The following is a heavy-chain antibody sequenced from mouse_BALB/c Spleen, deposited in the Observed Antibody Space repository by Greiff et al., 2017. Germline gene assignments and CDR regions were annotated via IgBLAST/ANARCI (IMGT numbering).Heavy chain of an antibody. V-gene: IGHV2-4-1*01. D-gene: IGHD1-2*01. Sequence: VQLQQSGPGLVQPSQSLSITCTVSGFSLTSYGVHWVRQSPGKGLEWLGVIWSGGSTDYNAAFISRLSISKDNSKSQVFFKMNSLQADDTAIYYCARQFTTATWFAYWGQGTLVTVSA. J-gene: IGHJ3*01. CDR2: IWSGGST. CDR1: GFSLTSYG. CDR3: ARQFTTATWFAY.